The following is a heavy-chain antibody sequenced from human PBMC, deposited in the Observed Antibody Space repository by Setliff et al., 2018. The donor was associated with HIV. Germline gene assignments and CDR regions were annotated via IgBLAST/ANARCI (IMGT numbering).Heavy chain of an antibody. D-gene: IGHD3-22*01. Sequence: GASVKVSCKASGYTFNNYAMNWVRQAPGQGLELMGGIIPIFGTTHYAQKFQGRVTVTADESTSTAYMQLSSLRSDDTAVYYCARGRNYDSSGYGDYYYYMDVWGKGTTVTVSS. CDR1: GYTFNNYA. V-gene: IGHV1-69*13. J-gene: IGHJ6*03. CDR2: IIPIFGTT. CDR3: ARGRNYDSSGYGDYYYYMDV.